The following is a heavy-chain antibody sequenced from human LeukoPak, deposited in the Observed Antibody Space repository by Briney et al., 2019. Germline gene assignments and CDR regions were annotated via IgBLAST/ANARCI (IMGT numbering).Heavy chain of an antibody. Sequence: ASVKVSCKASGYTLTGYYMHWVRQAPGQGLEWMGWINPNSGGTNYAQKFQGRVTMTRDTSISTAYMELSRLRSNDTAVYYCARVNGYSYSFDYWGQGTLVTVSS. CDR3: ARVNGYSYSFDY. CDR2: INPNSGGT. D-gene: IGHD5-18*01. CDR1: GYTLTGYY. V-gene: IGHV1-2*02. J-gene: IGHJ4*02.